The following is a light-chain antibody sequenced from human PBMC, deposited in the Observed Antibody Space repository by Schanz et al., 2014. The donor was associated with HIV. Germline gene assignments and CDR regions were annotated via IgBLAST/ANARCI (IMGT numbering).Light chain of an antibody. CDR1: RSNIGAGYN. J-gene: IGLJ1*01. V-gene: IGLV1-40*01. CDR3: QSYDSSLGGYV. Sequence: QSVLTQPPSVSGAPGQRVTISCTGSRSNIGAGYNVHWYQQLPGTAPKLLISGNSNRPSGVPDRFSGFKSDTSASLAITGLQAEDEAEYYCQSYDSSLGGYVFGTGTKLTVL. CDR2: GNS.